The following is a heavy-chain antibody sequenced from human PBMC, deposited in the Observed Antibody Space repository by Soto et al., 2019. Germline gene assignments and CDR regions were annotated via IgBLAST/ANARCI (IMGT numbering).Heavy chain of an antibody. CDR1: GFTFSSFA. CDR2: ISPNVGST. CDR3: ARSGSYSWLPY. D-gene: IGHD1-26*01. Sequence: GGSLRLSCAASGFTFSSFAVSWVRQAPGKGLEWVSSISPNVGSTYHADSVKGRFTISRDNSKNTLYLQMNSLRAEDTAIYYCARSGSYSWLPYWGQGTQVTVPQ. J-gene: IGHJ4*02. V-gene: IGHV3-23*01.